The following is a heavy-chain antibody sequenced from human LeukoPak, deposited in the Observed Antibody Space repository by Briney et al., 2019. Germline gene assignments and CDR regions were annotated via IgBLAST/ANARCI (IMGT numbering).Heavy chain of an antibody. CDR2: IYYNGNT. D-gene: IGHD6-6*01. Sequence: SETLSLTCSVSDGSINSYYWNWIRRPPGKGLEWIGYIYYNGNTNYSPSLKSRVTMSVDTSKNQFSLKLSSVTAADTAVYYCARVGLVGGLIDYWGQGTLVTVSS. J-gene: IGHJ4*02. V-gene: IGHV4-59*01. CDR3: ARVGLVGGLIDY. CDR1: DGSINSYY.